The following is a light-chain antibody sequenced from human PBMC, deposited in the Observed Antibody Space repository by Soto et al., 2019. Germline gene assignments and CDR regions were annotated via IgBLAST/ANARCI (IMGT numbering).Light chain of an antibody. J-gene: IGKJ1*01. CDR1: QSISSW. CDR2: KAS. Sequence: DIQMTQSPSTLSASVRDRVTITCRASQSISSWLAWYQQKPGKAPKLLIYKASSLESGVPSRFSGSGSGTEFTLTISSLQPDDFATYYCQHYNSYPTFGQGTKVEIK. CDR3: QHYNSYPT. V-gene: IGKV1-5*03.